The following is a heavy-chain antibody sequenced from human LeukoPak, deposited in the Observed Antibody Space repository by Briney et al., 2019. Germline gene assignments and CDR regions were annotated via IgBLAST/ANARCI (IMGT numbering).Heavy chain of an antibody. CDR1: GSTFSSYA. CDR3: AKALVPAASGFDY. Sequence: GGSLRLSCAASGSTFSSYAMSWVRQAPGKGLEWVSAISGSGGSTYYADSVKGRFTISRDNSKNTLHLQMNSLRAEDTAVYYCAKALVPAASGFDYWGQGTLVTVSS. CDR2: ISGSGGST. J-gene: IGHJ4*02. V-gene: IGHV3-23*01. D-gene: IGHD2-2*01.